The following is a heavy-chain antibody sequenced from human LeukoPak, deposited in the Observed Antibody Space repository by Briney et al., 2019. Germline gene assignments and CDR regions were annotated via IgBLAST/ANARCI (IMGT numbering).Heavy chain of an antibody. V-gene: IGHV1-2*02. Sequence: ASVKVSCKASGYTFTSYAMNWVRQAPGQGLEWMGWINPNSGGTNYAQKFQGRVTMTRDTSISTAYMELSRLRSDDTAVYYCARERGASAGRYGGKLRSIYYFDYWGQGTLVTVSS. J-gene: IGHJ4*02. CDR3: ARERGASAGRYGGKLRSIYYFDY. CDR1: GYTFTSYA. D-gene: IGHD4-23*01. CDR2: INPNSGGT.